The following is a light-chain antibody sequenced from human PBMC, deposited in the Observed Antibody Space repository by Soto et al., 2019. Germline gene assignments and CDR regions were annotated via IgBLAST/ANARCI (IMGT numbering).Light chain of an antibody. CDR2: SDN. CDR3: AAWDDSLSGRV. Sequence: QSVLTQPPSASGTPGQRVTISCSGSSSNIGSNPVSWYQQLPGTAPKSLIYSDNQRPSGVPDRISGSRSGTSASLAISGLQSEDEAEYCCAAWDDSLSGRVFGGGTKLTVL. J-gene: IGLJ2*01. V-gene: IGLV1-44*01. CDR1: SSNIGSNP.